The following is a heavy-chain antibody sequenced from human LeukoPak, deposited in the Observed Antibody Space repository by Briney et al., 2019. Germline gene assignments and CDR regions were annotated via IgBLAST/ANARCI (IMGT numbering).Heavy chain of an antibody. Sequence: SVKVSCKASGGTFSSYAISWVRQAPGQGLEWMGGIIPIFGTANYAQKFQGRVTITADKSTSTAYMELSSLRAEDTAVYYCAKEYSSSSYYYYGMDVWGQGTTVTVSS. CDR3: AKEYSSSSYYYYGMDV. J-gene: IGHJ6*02. CDR1: GGTFSSYA. D-gene: IGHD6-6*01. CDR2: IIPIFGTA. V-gene: IGHV1-69*06.